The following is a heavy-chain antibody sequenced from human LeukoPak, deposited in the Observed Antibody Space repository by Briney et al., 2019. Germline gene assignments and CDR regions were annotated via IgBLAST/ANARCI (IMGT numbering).Heavy chain of an antibody. Sequence: GGSLRLSCAASGFXFSTYWMTWVRQAPEKGLEWVSSINQDGSEKYYVDSVKGRFTISRDNANNSLYLQMNSLRAEDTAVYYCARRTTVVTVNPNTVDYWGQGTLVTVSS. CDR1: GFXFSTYW. V-gene: IGHV3-7*05. D-gene: IGHD4-23*01. J-gene: IGHJ4*02. CDR2: INQDGSEK. CDR3: ARRTTVVTVNPNTVDY.